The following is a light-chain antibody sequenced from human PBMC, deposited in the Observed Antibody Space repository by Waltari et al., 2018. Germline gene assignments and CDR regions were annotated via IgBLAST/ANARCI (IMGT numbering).Light chain of an antibody. CDR2: DAS. Sequence: EIVLTQSPATLSLSPGERATLSCRASQSVSSYLAWYQQKPGQPPRLLLYDASNRPTGIPARFSGSGSGTDFTVTISSREPEDVAVYYCQQRSRPFTCGQGTKLEIK. V-gene: IGKV3-11*01. CDR1: QSVSSY. J-gene: IGKJ2*01. CDR3: QQRSRPFT.